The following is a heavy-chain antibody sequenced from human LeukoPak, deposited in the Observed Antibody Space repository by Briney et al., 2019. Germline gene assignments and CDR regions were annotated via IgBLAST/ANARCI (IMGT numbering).Heavy chain of an antibody. CDR3: ARVPLDVLLWFGEFPFDY. CDR2: INPNSGGT. D-gene: IGHD3-10*01. J-gene: IGHJ4*02. V-gene: IGHV1-2*02. CDR1: RYTFTGYY. Sequence: ASVKVSCKASRYTFTGYYMHWVRQAPGPGLEWMGWINPNSGGTNYAQKFQGRVTMTRDTSISTAYMELSRLRSDDTAVYYCARVPLDVLLWFGEFPFDYWGQGTLVTVSS.